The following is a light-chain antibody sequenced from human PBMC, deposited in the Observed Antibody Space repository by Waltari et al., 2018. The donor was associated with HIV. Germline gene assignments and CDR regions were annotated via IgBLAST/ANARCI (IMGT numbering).Light chain of an antibody. CDR2: EVS. Sequence: QSALTQPASVSGSPGQSITISCTGTSSDVGGYNYVSWYQQHPGKPPQLMSYEVSNRPSGGSNRFSGSKSGNTASLTISGLQAEDEADYYCSSYTSSSTRVFGGGTKLTVL. CDR3: SSYTSSSTRV. V-gene: IGLV2-14*01. J-gene: IGLJ3*02. CDR1: SSDVGGYNY.